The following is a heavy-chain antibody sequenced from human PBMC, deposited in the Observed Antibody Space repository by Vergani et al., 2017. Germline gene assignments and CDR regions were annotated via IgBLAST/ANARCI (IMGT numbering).Heavy chain of an antibody. CDR1: GYTFTGYY. CDR3: ARVSRDPHYHIAALLDY. J-gene: IGHJ4*02. V-gene: IGHV1-2*02. D-gene: IGHD6-6*01. Sequence: QVQLVQSGAEVKKPGASVKVSCTASGYTFTGYYMHWVRQAPGQGLEWMGWINPNSGGTNYAQKFQGRVTMTRDTSISTAYMELSRLRSDDTAVYYCARVSRDPHYHIAALLDYWGQGTLVTVSS. CDR2: INPNSGGT.